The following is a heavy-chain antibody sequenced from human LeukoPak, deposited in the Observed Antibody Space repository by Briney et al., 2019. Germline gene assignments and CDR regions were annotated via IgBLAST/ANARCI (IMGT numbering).Heavy chain of an antibody. CDR3: ARVRPYYDSSGYSPADY. V-gene: IGHV1-18*01. CDR2: ISAYNGNT. J-gene: IGHJ4*02. CDR1: GCTFTSYG. D-gene: IGHD3-22*01. Sequence: GASVKVSYKASGCTFTSYGISWVRQAPGQGLEWMGWISAYNGNTNYAQKLQGRVTMTTDTSTSTAYMELRSLRSDDTAVYYCARVRPYYDSSGYSPADYWGQGTLVTVSS.